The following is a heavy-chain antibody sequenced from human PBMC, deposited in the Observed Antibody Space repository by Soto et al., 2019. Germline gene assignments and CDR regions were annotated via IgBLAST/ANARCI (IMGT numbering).Heavy chain of an antibody. D-gene: IGHD5-18*01. CDR2: INPSGGST. CDR3: ARVGAGAYVDTAMVSDLPYYYYYMDV. J-gene: IGHJ6*03. Sequence: QVQLVQSGAEVKKPGASVKVSCKASGYTFTSYYMHWVRQAPGQGLEWMGIINPSGGSTSYAQKFQGRVTMTRDTSTSTVYMELSRLRSEDTAVYYCARVGAGAYVDTAMVSDLPYYYYYMDVWGKGTTVTVSS. V-gene: IGHV1-46*03. CDR1: GYTFTSYY.